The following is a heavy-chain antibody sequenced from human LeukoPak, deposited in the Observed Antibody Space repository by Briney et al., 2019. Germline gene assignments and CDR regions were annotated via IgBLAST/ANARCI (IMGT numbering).Heavy chain of an antibody. CDR3: ARGYDFWSGYLDY. J-gene: IGHJ4*02. Sequence: GGSLRLSCAASGFTFSGYPIHWVRQAPGKGLEWVAVISYDGSNKYYADSVKGRFTISRDNSKNTLYLQMNSLRAEDTAVYYCARGYDFWSGYLDYWGQGTLVTVSS. V-gene: IGHV3-30-3*01. CDR1: GFTFSGYP. D-gene: IGHD3-3*01. CDR2: ISYDGSNK.